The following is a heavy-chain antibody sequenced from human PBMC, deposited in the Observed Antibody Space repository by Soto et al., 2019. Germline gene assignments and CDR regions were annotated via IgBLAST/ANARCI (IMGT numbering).Heavy chain of an antibody. J-gene: IGHJ4*02. Sequence: KPGGSLRLSCATSGFTFSRFDMDWVRQAPGKGLEWVSSIHRASTYIYYADSVRGRFTISRDNAKSSLYLQMNSLTVEDTAVYYCARRAVTTYHFFDYWGQGALVTVSS. V-gene: IGHV3-21*06. CDR2: IHRASTYI. CDR3: ARRAVTTYHFFDY. D-gene: IGHD4-17*01. CDR1: GFTFSRFD.